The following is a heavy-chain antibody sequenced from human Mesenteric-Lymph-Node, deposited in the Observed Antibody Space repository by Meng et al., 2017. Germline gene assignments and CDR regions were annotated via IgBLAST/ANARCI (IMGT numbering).Heavy chain of an antibody. CDR1: GYSITSGNY. Sequence: GSLRLSCTVSGYSITSGNYWGWIRQPPGKGLEWIGSIYHSGNTYYNSSLKSRVAISVDTSKNQFSLKLSSVAAADTAVYYCARDIREVGATYYFDYWGRGTLVTVSS. CDR2: IYHSGNT. CDR3: ARDIREVGATYYFDY. J-gene: IGHJ4*02. D-gene: IGHD1-26*01. V-gene: IGHV4-38-2*02.